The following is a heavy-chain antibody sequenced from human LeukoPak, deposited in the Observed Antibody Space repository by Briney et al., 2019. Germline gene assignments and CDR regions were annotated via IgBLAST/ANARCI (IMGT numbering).Heavy chain of an antibody. CDR3: ARTRAYCGGDCYSGWFDP. J-gene: IGHJ5*02. CDR1: GGSISSGGYS. D-gene: IGHD2-21*02. CDR2: IYHSGST. Sequence: PSQTLSLTCAVSGGSISSGGYSWSWIRQPPGKGLEWIGYIYHSGSTYYNPSLKSRVTISVDRSKNQFSLKLSSVTAADTAVYYCARTRAYCGGDCYSGWFDPWGQGTLVTVSS. V-gene: IGHV4-30-2*01.